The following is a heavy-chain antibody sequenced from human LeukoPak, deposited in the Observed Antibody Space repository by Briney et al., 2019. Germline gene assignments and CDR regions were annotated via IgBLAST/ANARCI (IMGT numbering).Heavy chain of an antibody. D-gene: IGHD1-26*01. CDR1: GYTFNTYG. V-gene: IGHV1-18*01. CDR3: ARGELLGDY. Sequence: ASVKVSCKASGYTFNTYGITWVRQAPGQGLEWMGWLTASNANTNYAQKYKGRVTMTTDTSTRTAYMELRSLRSDDTAVYYCARGELLGDYWGQGTLVTVSS. J-gene: IGHJ4*02. CDR2: LTASNANT.